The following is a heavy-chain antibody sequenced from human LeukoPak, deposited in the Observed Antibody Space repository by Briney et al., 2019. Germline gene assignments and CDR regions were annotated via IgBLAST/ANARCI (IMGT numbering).Heavy chain of an antibody. V-gene: IGHV1-18*04. D-gene: IGHD6-19*01. CDR3: ARDHICSGCLRFDY. CDR1: GYTFTSYG. CDR2: ISAYNGNT. J-gene: IGHJ4*02. Sequence: ASVKVSCKASGYTFTSYGITWVRQAPGQGLEWMGWISAYNGNTNYAQKFQGRVTMTTDTSTSTAYMELRSLRSDDTAVYYCARDHICSGCLRFDYWGRGTLVTVSS.